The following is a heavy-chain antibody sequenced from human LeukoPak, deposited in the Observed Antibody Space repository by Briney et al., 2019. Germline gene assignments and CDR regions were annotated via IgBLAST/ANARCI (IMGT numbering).Heavy chain of an antibody. CDR2: IYYSGST. D-gene: IGHD6-19*01. CDR1: GGSISSYY. CDR3: ARIRGAVAGSTNWFDP. J-gene: IGHJ5*02. Sequence: SETLSLTCTVSGGSISSYYWSWIRQPPGKGLEWIGYIYYSGSTNYNPSLKSRVTISVDTSENQFSLKLSSVTAADTAVYYCARIRGAVAGSTNWFDPWGQGTLVTVSS. V-gene: IGHV4-59*01.